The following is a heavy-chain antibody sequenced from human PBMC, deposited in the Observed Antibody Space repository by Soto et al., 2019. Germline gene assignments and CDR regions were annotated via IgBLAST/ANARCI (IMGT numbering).Heavy chain of an antibody. CDR2: IIPIFGTA. CDR1: GRTFSSYA. V-gene: IGHV1-69*06. J-gene: IGHJ6*02. CDR3: ARDEGPVERGGSYSPSYYYYYGMDV. Sequence: ASVKVSCKASGRTFSSYAISWVRQAPGQGLEWMGGIIPIFGTANYAQKFQGRVTITADKSTSTAYMELSSLRSEDTAVYYCARDEGPVERGGSYSPSYYYYYGMDVWGQGTTVTVSS. D-gene: IGHD1-26*01.